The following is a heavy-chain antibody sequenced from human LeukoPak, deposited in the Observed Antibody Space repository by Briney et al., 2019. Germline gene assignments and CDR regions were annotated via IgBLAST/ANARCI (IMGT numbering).Heavy chain of an antibody. CDR3: ARSKTGSYARPFDY. CDR2: LYSGGSS. Sequence: GGSLRLSCAASGVSVSSDYMSWVRQAPGKGLECVSLLYSGGSSHYTGSVKGRFTISRDKSKNMVFLQMNSLRAEDTAVYFCARSKTGSYARPFDYWGQGTLVTVSS. CDR1: GVSVSSDY. J-gene: IGHJ4*02. V-gene: IGHV3-66*01. D-gene: IGHD1-26*01.